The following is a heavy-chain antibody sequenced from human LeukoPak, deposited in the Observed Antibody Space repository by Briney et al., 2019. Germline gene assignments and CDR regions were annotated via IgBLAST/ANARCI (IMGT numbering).Heavy chain of an antibody. CDR1: GFTFSSYA. V-gene: IGHV3-23*01. CDR2: ISGSGGST. Sequence: PGGSLRLSCAASGFTFSSYAMSWVRQAPGKGLEWVSAISGSGGSTYYADSVKGRFTISRDNSKNTLYLQMNSLRAEDTAVYYCARDRGSGSYCNYWGQGTLVTVSS. J-gene: IGHJ4*02. D-gene: IGHD1-26*01. CDR3: ARDRGSGSYCNY.